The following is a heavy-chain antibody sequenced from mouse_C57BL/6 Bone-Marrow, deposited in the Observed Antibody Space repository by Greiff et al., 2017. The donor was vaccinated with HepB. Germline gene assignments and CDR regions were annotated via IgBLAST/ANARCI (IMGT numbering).Heavy chain of an antibody. CDR2: IWRGGST. CDR1: GFSLPSYG. J-gene: IGHJ1*03. V-gene: IGHV2-5*01. D-gene: IGHD1-1*01. CDR3: SKIYYGSQPRGYFDV. Sequence: VQLQQSGPGLVQPSQSLSITCTVSGFSLPSYGVHWVRQSPGKGLEWLGVIWRGGSTDYNAAFMSRLSITKDNSKSQVFFKMNSLQTDDTAIYYCSKIYYGSQPRGYFDVWGTGTTVTVSS.